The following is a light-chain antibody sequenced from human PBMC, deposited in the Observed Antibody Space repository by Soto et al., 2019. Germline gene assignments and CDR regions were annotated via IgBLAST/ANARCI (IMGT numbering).Light chain of an antibody. V-gene: IGKV3-15*01. CDR2: GAS. CDR3: QQYINWPLIT. Sequence: EIEMTQSPATLSVSPEERATLSCRASQSVSSNLAWYQQKPGQAPRLLIYGASTRATGIPARFSGSGSGTEFTLTISSLQSEDFAVYYCQQYINWPLITFCQGTRMEIK. CDR1: QSVSSN. J-gene: IGKJ5*01.